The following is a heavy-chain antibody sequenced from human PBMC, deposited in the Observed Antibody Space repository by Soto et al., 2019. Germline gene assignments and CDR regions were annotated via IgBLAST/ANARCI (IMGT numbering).Heavy chain of an antibody. V-gene: IGHV3-23*01. CDR1: GFTFTSYA. CDR2: ISGSGGST. CDR3: ARRPTGWYFDL. D-gene: IGHD6-6*01. J-gene: IGHJ2*01. Sequence: EVQLLESGGGLVQPGGSLRLSCAASGFTFTSYAMNWVRQAPGKGLEWVSVISGSGGSTYYADSVKGRFTISRDNSKNTLYLQVNSLRAEDTAVYYCARRPTGWYFDLWGRGTLVTVSS.